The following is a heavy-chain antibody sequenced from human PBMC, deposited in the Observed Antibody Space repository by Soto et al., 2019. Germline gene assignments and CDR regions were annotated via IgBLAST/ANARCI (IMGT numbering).Heavy chain of an antibody. CDR2: IIPIFGTA. CDR1: GGTFSSYA. D-gene: IGHD5-18*01. Sequence: ASVKVSCKASGGTFSSYAISWVRQAPGQGLEWMGGIIPIFGTANYAQKFQGRVTITADESTSTAYMELSSLRSEDTAVYYCARGPYTAMVTAFDYWGQGTLVTVSS. J-gene: IGHJ4*02. V-gene: IGHV1-69*13. CDR3: ARGPYTAMVTAFDY.